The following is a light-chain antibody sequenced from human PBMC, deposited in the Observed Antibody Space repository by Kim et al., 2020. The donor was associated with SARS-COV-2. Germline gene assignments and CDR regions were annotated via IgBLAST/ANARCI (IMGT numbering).Light chain of an antibody. CDR1: QSVSSN. Sequence: EIVMTQSPATLSVSPGERATLSCRASQSVSSNLAWYQQKPGQAPRLLIYGASTGATGIPARFSGSGSGTEFTLTISSLQSEDFAVYFCHQYNEWPRTFGQGTKVDIK. CDR2: GAS. V-gene: IGKV3-15*01. J-gene: IGKJ1*01. CDR3: HQYNEWPRT.